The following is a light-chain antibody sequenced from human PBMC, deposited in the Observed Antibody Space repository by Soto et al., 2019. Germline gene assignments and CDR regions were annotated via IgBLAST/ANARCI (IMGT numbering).Light chain of an antibody. Sequence: NFMLTQPHSVSDSPGKTVTLSRSGSRGRIASNYVQWYQQRQGSAHPVVIYADDQSPSGVDDRFSGSSDTSSNSAYPPNSGLKTEDEADYYCQSYVSLNLVFGTGTKVTVL. J-gene: IGLJ1*01. CDR2: ADD. V-gene: IGLV6-57*02. CDR3: QSYVSLNLV. CDR1: RGRIASNY.